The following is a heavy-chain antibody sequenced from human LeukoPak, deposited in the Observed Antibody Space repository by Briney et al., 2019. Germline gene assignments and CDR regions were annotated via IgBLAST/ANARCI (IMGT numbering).Heavy chain of an antibody. D-gene: IGHD3-10*01. CDR1: GFTFSDYY. J-gene: IGHJ5*02. V-gene: IGHV3-11*04. CDR3: ARDLTMVRGVIEDP. Sequence: GGSLRLSCAASGFTFSDYYMSWIRQAPGKGLEWVSYISSSGSTIYYADSVKGRFTISRDNAKNSLYLQMNSLRAEDTAVYYCARDLTMVRGVIEDPWGQGTLVTVSS. CDR2: ISSSGSTI.